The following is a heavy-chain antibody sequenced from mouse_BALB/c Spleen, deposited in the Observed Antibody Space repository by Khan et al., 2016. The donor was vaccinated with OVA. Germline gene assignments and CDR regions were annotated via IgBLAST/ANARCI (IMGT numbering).Heavy chain of an antibody. J-gene: IGHJ3*01. Sequence: EVQLQESGPGLVKPSQSLSLTCSVTGYSITSGYYWNWIRQFPGNKLEWMGYKVYDGSNNYNPSLKNRITITRDTSKNQFFLQLNSVTTEDAATYSCAGGGRWFAHWGHGTLVTVSA. CDR3: AGGGRWFAH. CDR2: KVYDGSN. D-gene: IGHD3-3*01. CDR1: GYSITSGYY. V-gene: IGHV3-6*02.